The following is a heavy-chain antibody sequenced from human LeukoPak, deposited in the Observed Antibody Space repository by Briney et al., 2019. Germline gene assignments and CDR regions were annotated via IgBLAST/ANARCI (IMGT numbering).Heavy chain of an antibody. V-gene: IGHV1-69*04. D-gene: IGHD6-13*01. CDR1: GGTFSSYA. J-gene: IGHJ4*02. Sequence: SVKVSCKASGGTFSSYAISWVRQAPGQGLEWMGRIIPILGIANYAQKFQGRVTITADKSTSTAYMELNSLRAEDTAVYYCAKYPSGIAAAGAEDYWGQGTLVTASS. CDR2: IIPILGIA. CDR3: AKYPSGIAAAGAEDY.